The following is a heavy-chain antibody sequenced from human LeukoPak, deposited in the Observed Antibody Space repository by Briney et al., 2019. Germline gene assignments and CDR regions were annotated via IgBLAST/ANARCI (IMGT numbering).Heavy chain of an antibody. V-gene: IGHV3-23*01. CDR2: ISASGGRT. D-gene: IGHD2-8*02. CDR3: AKDSSVLVAADDY. CDR1: GFTFSDYA. J-gene: IGHJ4*02. Sequence: GGSLRLSWAASGFTFSDYAMNWVRQAPGKGLEWVSSISASGGRTYYADSVKGRFTISRDNTRDTLYLQMNSLRAEDTAVYYCAKDSSVLVAADDYWGQGTLVTVSS.